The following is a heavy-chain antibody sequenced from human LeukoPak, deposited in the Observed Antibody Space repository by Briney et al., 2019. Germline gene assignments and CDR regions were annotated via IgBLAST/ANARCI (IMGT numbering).Heavy chain of an antibody. CDR1: GGSFSGYY. V-gene: IGHV4-34*01. Sequence: SETLSLTCAVSGGSFSGYYWSWIRQPPGKGLEWIGEINHSGSTNYNPSLKSRVTISVDTSKNQFSLKLSSVTAADTAVYYCAQSRPCLPPFWYYYYYMDVWGKGTTVTVSS. CDR2: INHSGST. D-gene: IGHD3-3*01. CDR3: AQSRPCLPPFWYYYYYMDV. J-gene: IGHJ6*03.